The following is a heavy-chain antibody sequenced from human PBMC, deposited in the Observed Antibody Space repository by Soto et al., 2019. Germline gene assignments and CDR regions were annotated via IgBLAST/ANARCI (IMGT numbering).Heavy chain of an antibody. V-gene: IGHV1-24*01. CDR1: GYTLTELS. CDR2: FDPEDGET. CDR3: ATWIQLWQPYCFDY. J-gene: IGHJ4*02. Sequence: ASVKVSCKVSGYTLTELSMHWVRQAPGKGLEWMGGFDPEDGETIYAQKFQGRVTMTEDTSTDTAYMELSSLRSEDTAVYYCATWIQLWQPYCFDYWGQGNLVTVSS. D-gene: IGHD5-18*01.